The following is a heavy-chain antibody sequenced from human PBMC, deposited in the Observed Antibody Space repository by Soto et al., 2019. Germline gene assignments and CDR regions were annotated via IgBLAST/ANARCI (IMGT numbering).Heavy chain of an antibody. CDR1: GGSISSSSYY. CDR2: IYYSGST. J-gene: IGHJ3*02. V-gene: IGHV4-39*01. D-gene: IGHD6-19*01. CDR3: ARQGRGWPLRAFDI. Sequence: QLQLQESGPGLVKPSETLSLTCTVSGGSISSSSYYWGWIRQPPGKGLEWIGSIYYSGSTYYNPSLKNRVPISVDTSKNQFSLKLSSVTAADAAVYYCARQGRGWPLRAFDIWGQGTMVTVSS.